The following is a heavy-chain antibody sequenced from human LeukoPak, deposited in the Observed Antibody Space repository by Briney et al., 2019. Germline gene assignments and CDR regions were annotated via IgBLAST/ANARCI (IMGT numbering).Heavy chain of an antibody. V-gene: IGHV3-53*01. D-gene: IGHD3-9*01. Sequence: GGSLRLSCTVSGFTVSSNSMSWVRQAPGKGLEWVSFIYSDNTHYSDSVKGRFTISRDNSKNTLYLQMNSLRAEDTAVYYCAKLLRYFDWPSYYMDVWGKGTTVTISS. CDR3: AKLLRYFDWPSYYMDV. J-gene: IGHJ6*03. CDR1: GFTVSSNS. CDR2: IYSDNT.